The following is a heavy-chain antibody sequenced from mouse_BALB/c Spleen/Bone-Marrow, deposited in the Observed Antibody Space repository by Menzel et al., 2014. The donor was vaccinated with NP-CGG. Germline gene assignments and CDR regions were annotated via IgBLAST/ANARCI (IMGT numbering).Heavy chain of an antibody. Sequence: QVQLKESGAELVRPGSSVKISCKASGYVFSTYWMNWVKQRPGQGLERIGQIYPGDGDTNYNGKFKDKVILTADKSSSTSYMQLSSLTSEDSAVYFCTRSGKGAMDYWGQGASFTVSS. D-gene: IGHD2-1*01. CDR1: GYVFSTYW. CDR2: IYPGDGDT. J-gene: IGHJ4*01. V-gene: IGHV1-80*01. CDR3: TRSGKGAMDY.